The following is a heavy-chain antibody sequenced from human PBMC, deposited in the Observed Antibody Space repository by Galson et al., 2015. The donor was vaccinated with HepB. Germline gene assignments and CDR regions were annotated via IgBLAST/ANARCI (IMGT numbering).Heavy chain of an antibody. D-gene: IGHD1-26*01. CDR1: GFTFSGYA. Sequence: SLRLSCAASGFTFSGYAMYWVRQAQGKGLEWVASISGSSEYIFYTDSVKGRFTVSRDNAQSSVFLQMTGLRGEDTAMYYCARSIVGSSGYYFDQWGQGTLVTVSS. V-gene: IGHV3-21*03. CDR2: ISGSSEYI. J-gene: IGHJ4*02. CDR3: ARSIVGSSGYYFDQ.